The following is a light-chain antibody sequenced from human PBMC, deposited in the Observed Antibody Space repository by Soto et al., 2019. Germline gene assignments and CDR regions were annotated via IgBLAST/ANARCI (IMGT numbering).Light chain of an antibody. CDR2: GAS. Sequence: DIQITQSPSSVSASVGDRVTITCRASQGLGVWLGWYQQKPGKAPQLLIFGASGLQTGVPSRFSGSGSGTEFTLTISSLQPEDFATYYCQQAYSFPLAFGGGTKVDIK. CDR1: QGLGVW. V-gene: IGKV1-12*01. J-gene: IGKJ4*01. CDR3: QQAYSFPLA.